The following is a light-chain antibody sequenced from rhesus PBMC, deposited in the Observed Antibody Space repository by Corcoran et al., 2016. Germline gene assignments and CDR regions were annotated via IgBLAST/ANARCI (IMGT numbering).Light chain of an antibody. J-gene: IGKJ2*01. Sequence: DIQMTKSPSSLSASVGDTVTITCRASQGISSYLAWYQQKPGKAPKPHIYYASNLKSGVPSSFSGSGAWTEFHLTISSLQPEDFATYYCQQYNSAPYSFGQGTKVEIK. CDR2: YAS. V-gene: IGKV1-37*01. CDR3: QQYNSAPYS. CDR1: QGISSY.